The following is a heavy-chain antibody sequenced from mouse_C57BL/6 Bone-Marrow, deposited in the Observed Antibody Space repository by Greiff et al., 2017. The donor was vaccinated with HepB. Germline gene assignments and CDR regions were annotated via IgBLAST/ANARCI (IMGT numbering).Heavy chain of an antibody. J-gene: IGHJ3*01. CDR1: GYAFSSYW. D-gene: IGHD1-1*01. Sequence: VQLQQSGAELVKPGASVKISCKASGYAFSSYWMNWVKQRPGKGLEWIGQIYPGDGDTNYNGKFKGKATLTADKSSSTAYMQLSSLTSEDSAVYFCAREGHYYGSSYGWFAYWGQGTLVTVSA. CDR3: AREGHYYGSSYGWFAY. V-gene: IGHV1-80*01. CDR2: IYPGDGDT.